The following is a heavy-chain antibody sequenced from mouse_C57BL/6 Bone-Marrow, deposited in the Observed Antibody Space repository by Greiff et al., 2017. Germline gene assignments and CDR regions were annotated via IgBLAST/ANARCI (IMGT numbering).Heavy chain of an antibody. Sequence: VQLQQPGAELVKPGASVKMSCKASGYTFTSYWITWVKPRPGQGLEWIGDIYPTSGRTNYNEKFKSKALLTVDTSSNTAYMQLSSRTSEDSAVCYCARSGPLGRSVDYWGQGTTLTGSS. D-gene: IGHD4-1*01. CDR1: GYTFTSYW. V-gene: IGHV1-55*01. CDR3: ARSGPLGRSVDY. CDR2: IYPTSGRT. J-gene: IGHJ2*01.